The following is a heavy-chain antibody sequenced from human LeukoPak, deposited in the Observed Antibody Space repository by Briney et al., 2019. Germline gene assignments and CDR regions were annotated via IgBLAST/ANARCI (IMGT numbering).Heavy chain of an antibody. J-gene: IGHJ4*02. CDR3: ARRGGPGRSFDY. CDR1: GASVSSGGYY. V-gene: IGHV4-61*08. Sequence: SETLSLTCTVSGASVSSGGYYWSWPRQPPGKGLEWIGYIYYSGSTNYNPSLKSRVTISVDTSKNQFSLKVSSVTAADTAVYYCARRGGPGRSFDYWGQGTLVTVSS. D-gene: IGHD3-10*01. CDR2: IYYSGST.